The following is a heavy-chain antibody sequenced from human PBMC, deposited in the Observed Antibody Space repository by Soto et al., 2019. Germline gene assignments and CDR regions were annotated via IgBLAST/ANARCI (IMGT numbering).Heavy chain of an antibody. Sequence: PGKGLEWIGYIYHSGSTYYNPSLESRVTISVDRSKNQFSLKLSSVTAADTAVYYCAHSYGPIAAAGTNFDYWGQGTLVTVSS. D-gene: IGHD6-13*01. J-gene: IGHJ4*02. CDR2: IYHSGST. V-gene: IGHV4-30-2*01. CDR3: AHSYGPIAAAGTNFDY.